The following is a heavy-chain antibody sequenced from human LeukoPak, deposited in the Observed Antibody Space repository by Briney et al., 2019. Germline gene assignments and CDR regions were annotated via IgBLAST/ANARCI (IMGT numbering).Heavy chain of an antibody. CDR1: GGSISSGSYY. CDR3: ARARVTMTKGFQH. CDR2: IYTSGST. J-gene: IGHJ1*01. D-gene: IGHD2-21*02. Sequence: PSETLSLTCTVSGGSISSGSYYWSWIRQPAGKGLEWIGRIYTSGSTNYNPSLKSRVTISVDTSKNQFSLKLSSVTAADTAVYYCARARVTMTKGFQHWGQGTLVTVSS. V-gene: IGHV4-61*02.